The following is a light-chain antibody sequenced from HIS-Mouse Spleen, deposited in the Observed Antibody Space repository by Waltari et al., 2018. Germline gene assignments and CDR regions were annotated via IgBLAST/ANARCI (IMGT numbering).Light chain of an antibody. CDR3: SSYTSSSFNVV. V-gene: IGLV2-14*03. CDR1: SSDVGGSNY. Sequence: QSALTQPASVSGSPGQSITISCPGTSSDVGGSNYASWYQQHPGKAPKLMIYDVSNRPSGVSNRFSGSKSGNTASLTISGLQAEDEADYYCSSYTSSSFNVVFGGGTKLTVL. CDR2: DVS. J-gene: IGLJ2*01.